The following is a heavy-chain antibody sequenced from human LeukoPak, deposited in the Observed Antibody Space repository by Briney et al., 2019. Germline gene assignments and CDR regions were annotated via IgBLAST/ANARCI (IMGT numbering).Heavy chain of an antibody. CDR3: ARLIVVVPAATSDY. CDR2: ISSSSSTI. V-gene: IGHV3-48*01. D-gene: IGHD2-2*01. J-gene: IGHJ4*02. CDR1: GFTFSSYS. Sequence: GGSLRLSCAASGFTFSSYSMNWVRQAPGKGLEWVSYISSSSSTIYYADSVKGRFTISRDNAKNSLYLQMNSLRAEDTAVYYCARLIVVVPAATSDYWGQGTLVTVSS.